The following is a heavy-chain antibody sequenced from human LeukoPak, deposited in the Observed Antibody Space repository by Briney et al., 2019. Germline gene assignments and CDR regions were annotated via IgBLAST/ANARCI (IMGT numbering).Heavy chain of an antibody. V-gene: IGHV4-38-2*02. Sequence: PSETLSLTCTVSGYSISSGYYWGWIRQPPGKGLEWIGSIYHSGSTYYNPSLKSRVTISVDTSKNQFSLKLSSVTAADTAVYYCARDRNSYGGRWEWFDPWGQGTLVTVSS. CDR1: GYSISSGYY. CDR2: IYHSGST. J-gene: IGHJ5*02. D-gene: IGHD4-23*01. CDR3: ARDRNSYGGRWEWFDP.